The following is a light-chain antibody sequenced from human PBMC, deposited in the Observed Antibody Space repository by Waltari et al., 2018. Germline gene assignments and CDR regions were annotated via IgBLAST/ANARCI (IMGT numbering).Light chain of an antibody. J-gene: IGLJ3*02. Sequence: QLVLTQSPSASASLGASVRLTCTLDSGHSSNIIAWHQQQPEKGPRYLMKFNSDGSHSKGDGIPDRFSGSGSGAERYLTISSVQSEDEADYYCQTGGHGTWVFGGGTKLTVL. CDR2: FNSDGSH. CDR1: SGHSSNI. CDR3: QTGGHGTWV. V-gene: IGLV4-69*01.